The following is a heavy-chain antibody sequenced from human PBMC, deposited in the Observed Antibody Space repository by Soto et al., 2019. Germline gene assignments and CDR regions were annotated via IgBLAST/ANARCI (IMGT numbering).Heavy chain of an antibody. CDR3: ARAPLGYCSSTSCDPYWFDP. V-gene: IGHV1-69*13. CDR2: IIPIFGTA. CDR1: GGTFSSYS. Sequence: ASVKVSCKSSGGTFSSYSISWVRQAPGQGLECMGGIIPIFGTANYAQKFQGRVTITADESTSTAYMELSSLRSEDTAVYYCARAPLGYCSSTSCDPYWFDPWGQGTLVTVSS. J-gene: IGHJ5*02. D-gene: IGHD2-2*01.